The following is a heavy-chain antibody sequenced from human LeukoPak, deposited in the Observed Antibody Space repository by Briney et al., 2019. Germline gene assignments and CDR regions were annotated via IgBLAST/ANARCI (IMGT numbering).Heavy chain of an antibody. V-gene: IGHV1-69*05. CDR2: IILIFGTA. Sequence: SVKVSCKASGGTFSSYAISWVRQAPGQGLEWMGGIILIFGTANYAQKLQGGVTITTDESTSTTYMELSSLRSEDTAVYYCASGLRYFDWLPLDYWGQGTLVTVSS. D-gene: IGHD3-9*01. CDR1: GGTFSSYA. CDR3: ASGLRYFDWLPLDY. J-gene: IGHJ4*02.